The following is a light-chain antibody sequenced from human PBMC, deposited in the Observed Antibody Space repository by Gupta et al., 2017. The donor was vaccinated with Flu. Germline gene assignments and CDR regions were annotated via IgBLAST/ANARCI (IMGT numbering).Light chain of an antibody. Sequence: QSVLTPPPSASGTPGQRVTLSCSGTSSNIGRDYVYWYQQLPGMAPKLLIYRDNQRPSGVPDRFSGSKSGASASLAISGLRSEDEADYFCGAWDDSLSGYVFGPGTKVSVL. CDR2: RDN. J-gene: IGLJ1*01. CDR3: GAWDDSLSGYV. V-gene: IGLV1-47*01. CDR1: SSNIGRDY.